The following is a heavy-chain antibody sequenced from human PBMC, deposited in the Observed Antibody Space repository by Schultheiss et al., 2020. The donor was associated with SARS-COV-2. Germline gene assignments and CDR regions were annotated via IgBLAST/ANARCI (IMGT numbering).Heavy chain of an antibody. CDR1: GGSFSGYY. D-gene: IGHD6-13*01. CDR2: INHSGST. V-gene: IGHV4-34*01. CDR3: ATKRQQQLALFDY. Sequence: ESLKISCAVYGGSFSGYYWSWIRQPPGKGLEWIGEINHSGSTNYNPSLKSRVTISVDTSKNQFSLKLSSVTAADTAVYYCATKRQQQLALFDYWGQGTLVTVSS. J-gene: IGHJ4*02.